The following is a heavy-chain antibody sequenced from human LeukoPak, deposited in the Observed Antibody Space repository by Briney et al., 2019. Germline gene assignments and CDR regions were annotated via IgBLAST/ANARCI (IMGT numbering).Heavy chain of an antibody. D-gene: IGHD3-9*01. CDR2: IRYDGSNK. J-gene: IGHJ4*02. CDR3: ARDYLTRYFDWTQSQPIFDY. V-gene: IGHV3-30*02. Sequence: GGSLRLSCAASGFTFSSYGMHWVRQAPGKGLEWVAFIRYDGSNKYYADSVKGRFTISRDNSKNTLYLQMNSLRAEDTAVYYCARDYLTRYFDWTQSQPIFDYWGQGTLVTVSS. CDR1: GFTFSSYG.